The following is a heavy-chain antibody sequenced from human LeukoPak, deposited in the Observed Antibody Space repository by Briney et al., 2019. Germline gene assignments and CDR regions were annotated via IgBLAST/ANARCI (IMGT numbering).Heavy chain of an antibody. Sequence: GGSLRLSCAASGFTFSIFGMSWVRQAPGKGLEWVSYISSSSSTIYYADSVKGRFTISRDNAKNSLYLQMNSLRAEDTAVYYCARDRRRLLRENDAFDIWGQGTMVTVSS. CDR1: GFTFSIFG. D-gene: IGHD3-22*01. CDR3: ARDRRRLLRENDAFDI. V-gene: IGHV3-48*01. J-gene: IGHJ3*02. CDR2: ISSSSSTI.